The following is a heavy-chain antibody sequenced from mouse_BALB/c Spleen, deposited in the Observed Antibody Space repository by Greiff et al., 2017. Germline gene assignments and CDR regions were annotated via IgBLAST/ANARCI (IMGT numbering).Heavy chain of an antibody. CDR3: ARGWGYGSSYLYYFDY. CDR1: GYNFTSYW. V-gene: IGHV1-55*01. J-gene: IGHJ2*01. D-gene: IGHD1-1*01. CDR2: IYPGSGST. Sequence: QVQLQQPGAELVKPGTSVKLSCKASGYNFTSYWINWVKLRPGQGLEWIGDIYPGSGSTNYNEKFKSKATLTVDTSSSTAYMQLSSLASEDSALYYCARGWGYGSSYLYYFDYWGQGTTLTVSS.